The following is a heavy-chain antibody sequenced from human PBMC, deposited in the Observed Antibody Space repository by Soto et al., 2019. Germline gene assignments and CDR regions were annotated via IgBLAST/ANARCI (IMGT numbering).Heavy chain of an antibody. CDR2: IYPGDSDT. CDR1: GYSFTSYW. V-gene: IGHV5-51*01. D-gene: IGHD3-22*01. J-gene: IGHJ3*02. CDR3: ARRYYYDSSGYYPNDAFDI. Sequence: PGESLKISCKGSGYSFTSYWIGWVRQMPGKGLEWMGIIYPGDSDTRYSPSFQGQVTISADKSISTAYLQWSSLKASDTAMYYCARRYYYDSSGYYPNDAFDIWGQGTMVTVSS.